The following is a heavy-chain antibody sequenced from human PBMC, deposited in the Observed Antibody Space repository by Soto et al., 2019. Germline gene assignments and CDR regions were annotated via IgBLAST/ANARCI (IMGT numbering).Heavy chain of an antibody. CDR2: IIPIFGTA. Sequence: SVKVSRKASGGTFSSYAISWVRQAPGQGLEWMGGIIPIFGTANYAQKFQGRVTITADESTSTAYMELSSLRSEDTAVYYCARDLARIAAAGSFDPWGQGTLVTVSS. CDR1: GGTFSSYA. D-gene: IGHD6-13*01. CDR3: ARDLARIAAAGSFDP. V-gene: IGHV1-69*13. J-gene: IGHJ5*02.